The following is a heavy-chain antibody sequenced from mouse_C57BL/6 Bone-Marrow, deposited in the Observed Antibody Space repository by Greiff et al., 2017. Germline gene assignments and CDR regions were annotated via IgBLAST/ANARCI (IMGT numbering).Heavy chain of an antibody. CDR1: GFTFSSYG. Sequence: DVKLVESGGDLVKPGGSLKLSCAASGFTFSSYGMSWVRQTPDKRLEWVATISSGGSYTYYPDSVKGRFTISRDNAKNTLYLQTSCLKSEDTAMYYCERRGLLRVFDYWGQGTTLTVSS. CDR3: ERRGLLRVFDY. D-gene: IGHD2-3*01. CDR2: ISSGGSYT. J-gene: IGHJ2*01. V-gene: IGHV5-6*02.